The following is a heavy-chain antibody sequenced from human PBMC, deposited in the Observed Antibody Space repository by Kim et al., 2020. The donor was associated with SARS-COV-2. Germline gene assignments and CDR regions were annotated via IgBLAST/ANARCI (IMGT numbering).Heavy chain of an antibody. CDR1: GGSFSGYY. CDR2: INHSGST. D-gene: IGHD3-3*01. V-gene: IGHV4-34*01. Sequence: SETLSLTCAVYGGSFSGYYWSWIRQPPGKGLEWIGEINHSGSTNYNPSLKSRVTISVDTSKNHFSLKLSSVTAADTAVYYCARVGIFGVVIVPRVRNYFDYWGQGTLVTVSS. CDR3: ARVGIFGVVIVPRVRNYFDY. J-gene: IGHJ4*02.